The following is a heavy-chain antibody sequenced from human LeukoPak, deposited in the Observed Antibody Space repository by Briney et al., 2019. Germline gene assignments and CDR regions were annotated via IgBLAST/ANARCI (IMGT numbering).Heavy chain of an antibody. D-gene: IGHD3-22*01. J-gene: IGHJ3*02. CDR1: GFTFSNAW. CDR3: TTDREIYFDSSGYSDAFEI. CDR2: IKSKTDGRTT. Sequence: GGSLRLSCAASGFTFSNAWMNWVRQAPGKGLEWVGRIKSKTDGRTTDYAASVKGRFTISRDESTNTLYLQMNSLKTEDTAVYYCTTDREIYFDSSGYSDAFEIWGQGTMVTVSP. V-gene: IGHV3-15*01.